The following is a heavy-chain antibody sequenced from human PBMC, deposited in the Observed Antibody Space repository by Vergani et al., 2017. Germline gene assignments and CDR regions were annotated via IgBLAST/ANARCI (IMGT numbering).Heavy chain of an antibody. CDR2: IYYSGST. CDR1: GGSISSSSYY. J-gene: IGHJ4*02. V-gene: IGHV4-39*02. Sequence: QLQLQESGPGLVKPSETLSLTCTVSGGSISSSSYYWGWIRQPPGKGLEWIGSIYYSGSTYYNPSLKSRVTISRDNSKNTLYLQMNSLRAEDTAVYYCARELGSGSYYQQGNFDYWGQGTLVTVSS. D-gene: IGHD3-10*01. CDR3: ARELGSGSYYQQGNFDY.